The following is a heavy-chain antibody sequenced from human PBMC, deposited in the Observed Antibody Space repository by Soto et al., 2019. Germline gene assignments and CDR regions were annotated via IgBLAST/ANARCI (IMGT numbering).Heavy chain of an antibody. Sequence: QITLKDSGPTLVRPAQTLTLTCDFSVFSLSTYHMGVAWIRQPPGKALEWLALIYWDDDKRYSPSLKDRLAISKDTSSNQVVLTITNIDHGDSATYFCAHAGDYDLLTFDHWGPGTLVTVSS. V-gene: IGHV2-5*02. D-gene: IGHD4-17*01. CDR1: VFSLSTYHMG. CDR2: IYWDDDK. J-gene: IGHJ4*02. CDR3: AHAGDYDLLTFDH.